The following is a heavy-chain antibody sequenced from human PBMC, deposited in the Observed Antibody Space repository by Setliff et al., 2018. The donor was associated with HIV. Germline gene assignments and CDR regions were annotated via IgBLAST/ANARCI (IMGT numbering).Heavy chain of an antibody. D-gene: IGHD6-19*01. CDR1: GYSFSKYG. J-gene: IGHJ4*02. V-gene: IGHV1-18*01. CDR2: ISGFNGNT. Sequence: ASVKVSCKASGYSFSKYGISWVRQALGQGLEWMGWISGFNGNTKYGQSFQGRVTMTTDTSTSIAYMGLRSVRSEDTAVYYCAREDYSRGWYETGYFDYWGQGTLVTVSS. CDR3: AREDYSRGWYETGYFDY.